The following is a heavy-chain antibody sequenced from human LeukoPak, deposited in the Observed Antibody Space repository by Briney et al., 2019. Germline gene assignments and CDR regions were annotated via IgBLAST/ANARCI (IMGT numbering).Heavy chain of an antibody. CDR2: ISYDGSNK. V-gene: IGHV3-30*04. CDR3: ARGALYNYYFDY. CDR1: GFTFSSYA. Sequence: GGSLRLSCAASGFTFSSYAMHWVRQAPGKGLEGVAVISYDGSNKYYADSVKGRFTISRDNSKNTLYLQMNSLRAEDTAVYYCARGALYNYYFDYWGQGTLVTVSS. D-gene: IGHD5-24*01. J-gene: IGHJ4*02.